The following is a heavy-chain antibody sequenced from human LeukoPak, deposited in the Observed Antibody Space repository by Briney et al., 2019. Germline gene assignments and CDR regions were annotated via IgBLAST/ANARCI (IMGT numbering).Heavy chain of an antibody. CDR2: IKHDGSEK. CDR1: GFTFHNYW. CDR3: ARGGAIGYYSYFYMDV. Sequence: GALRLSCAASGFTFHNYWMSWVRQAPGKGLEWVAIIKHDGSEKYYVDSVRGRFTISRDNAKNSLFLQMNSLRAEDTALYYCARGGAIGYYSYFYMDVWGKGTTVTISS. D-gene: IGHD2-21*01. J-gene: IGHJ6*03. V-gene: IGHV3-7*01.